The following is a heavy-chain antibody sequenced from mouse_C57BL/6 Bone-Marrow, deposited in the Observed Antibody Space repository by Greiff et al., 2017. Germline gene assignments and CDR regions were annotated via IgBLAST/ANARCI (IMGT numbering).Heavy chain of an antibody. V-gene: IGHV1-53*01. CDR2: INPSNGGT. J-gene: IGHJ3*01. CDR3: SCSGGSRPWLAY. CDR1: GYTFTSYW. Sequence: QVQLQQPGTELVKPGASVKLSCKASGYTFTSYWMHWVKQRPGQGLEWIGNINPSNGGTNYNEKFKSKATLNVDKSSSTAYTQLNSLTSDDSAVYDCSCSGGSRPWLAYWGQGNLVTVSA. D-gene: IGHD1-1*01.